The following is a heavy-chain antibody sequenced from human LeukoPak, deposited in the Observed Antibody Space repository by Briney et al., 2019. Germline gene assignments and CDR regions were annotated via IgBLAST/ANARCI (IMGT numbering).Heavy chain of an antibody. CDR2: ISAYNGNT. CDR3: ARDQGVGTWLNQDYSSGWYGAWFDP. CDR1: GYTFTSYG. V-gene: IGHV1-18*01. J-gene: IGHJ5*02. D-gene: IGHD6-19*01. Sequence: ASVKVSCKASGYTFTSYGISWVRQAPGQGLEWMGWISAYNGNTNYAQKLQGRVTMTTDTSKSTAYMELRSLRSDDTAVYYCARDQGVGTWLNQDYSSGWYGAWFDPWGQGTLVTVSS.